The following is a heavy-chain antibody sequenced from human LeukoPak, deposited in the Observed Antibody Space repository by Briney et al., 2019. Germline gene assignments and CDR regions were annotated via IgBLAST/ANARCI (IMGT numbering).Heavy chain of an antibody. CDR2: INHSGST. CDR3: ARGRSYDYVWGSCGVSAPYYYYGMDV. CDR1: GGSFSGYY. V-gene: IGHV4-34*01. D-gene: IGHD3-16*01. Sequence: PSETLSLTCAVYGGSFSGYYWSWIRQPPGKGLEWIGEINHSGSTNYNPSLKSRVTISVDTSKNQFSLKLSSVTAADTAVYYCARGRSYDYVWGSCGVSAPYYYYGMDVWGKGTTVTVSS. J-gene: IGHJ6*04.